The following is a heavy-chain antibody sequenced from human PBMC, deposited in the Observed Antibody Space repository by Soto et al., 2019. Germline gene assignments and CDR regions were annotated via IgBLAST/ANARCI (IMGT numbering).Heavy chain of an antibody. V-gene: IGHV3-23*01. J-gene: IGHJ4*02. D-gene: IGHD3-22*01. Sequence: EVQLLESGGGLVQPGGSLRLSCAASGITISNYPMSWVRQAPGKGLDWVSGISGSGDRTYYAGSAKGRFTISKDISRNSLSLQLDSLGVEDPAVYFCVKDDGGYPSTAPHWGQGTLVTVSS. CDR2: ISGSGDRT. CDR3: VKDDGGYPSTAPH. CDR1: GITISNYP.